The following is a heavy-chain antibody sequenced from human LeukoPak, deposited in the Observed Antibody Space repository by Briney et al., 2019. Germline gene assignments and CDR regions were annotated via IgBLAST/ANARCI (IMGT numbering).Heavy chain of an antibody. Sequence: HPGGSLRLSCAASGFTFSSYAMSWVRQAPGKGLEWVSAISGSGGSTYYADSVKGRFTISRDNSKNTLYLQMNSLRAEDTAVYYCARDAGSGWFSFTYYYYGMDVWGQGTTVTVSS. CDR1: GFTFSSYA. CDR2: ISGSGGST. V-gene: IGHV3-23*01. CDR3: ARDAGSGWFSFTYYYYGMDV. D-gene: IGHD6-19*01. J-gene: IGHJ6*02.